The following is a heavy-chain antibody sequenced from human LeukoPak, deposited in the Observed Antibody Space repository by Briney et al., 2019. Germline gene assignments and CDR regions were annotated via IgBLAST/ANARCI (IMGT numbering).Heavy chain of an antibody. Sequence: GGSLRLSCAASGFTFSSYAMSWVRQAPGKGLEWVSAISGSGGSTYYADSVKGRFTISRDNSKNTLYLQMNSLRAGDTAGYYCAEPIRILITFGGVIATGGFDYWGQGTLVTVSS. D-gene: IGHD3-16*02. CDR3: AEPIRILITFGGVIATGGFDY. CDR1: GFTFSSYA. J-gene: IGHJ4*02. CDR2: ISGSGGST. V-gene: IGHV3-23*01.